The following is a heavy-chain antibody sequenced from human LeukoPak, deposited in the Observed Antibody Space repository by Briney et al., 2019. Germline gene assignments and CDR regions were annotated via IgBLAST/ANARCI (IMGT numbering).Heavy chain of an antibody. J-gene: IGHJ4*02. D-gene: IGHD3-9*01. Sequence: GGSLRLSCAASGFTFSRNWMSWVRQAPGKGLEWVANIKQDGSERYYVDSVKGRFTISRDNAKNSLYLQMNSLRAEDTAVYYCASENYDILTGYYTHFDYWGQGTLVTVSS. CDR3: ASENYDILTGYYTHFDY. CDR2: IKQDGSER. V-gene: IGHV3-7*01. CDR1: GFTFSRNW.